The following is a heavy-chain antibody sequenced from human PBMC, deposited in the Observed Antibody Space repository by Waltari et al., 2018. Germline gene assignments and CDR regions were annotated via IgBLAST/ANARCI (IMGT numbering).Heavy chain of an antibody. CDR3: XXXVPXXSSLAY. CDR1: YW. J-gene: IGHJ4*02. Sequence: YWXXVVRQAPGGXLWWXAXXXIDGGGXXYXDSVKGRFTXSXDNAXXXXXLQMNXXXADDTAVXYCXXXVPXXSSLAYWGQGTLVTVSS. V-gene: IGHV3-74*01. CDR2: XXIDGGGX.